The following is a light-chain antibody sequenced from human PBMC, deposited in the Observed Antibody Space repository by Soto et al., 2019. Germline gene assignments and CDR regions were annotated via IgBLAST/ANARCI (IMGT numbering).Light chain of an antibody. Sequence: QSALTQPPSASGSPGQSVTISCTGTSSDVGGYDYVSWYQHHPGKAPKLIISEVNKRPSGVPDRFSGSKSGNTASLTVSGLQAEDEADYYCCAYAGSGTVVFGGGTKLTVL. CDR3: CAYAGSGTVV. V-gene: IGLV2-8*01. CDR1: SSDVGGYDY. J-gene: IGLJ2*01. CDR2: EVN.